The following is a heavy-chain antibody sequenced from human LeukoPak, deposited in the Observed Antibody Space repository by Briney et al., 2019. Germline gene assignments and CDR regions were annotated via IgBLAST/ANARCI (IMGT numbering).Heavy chain of an antibody. CDR2: ISWNSGSI. V-gene: IGHV3-9*01. Sequence: GGSLRLSCAASGFTFDDYAMHWVRQAPGKGLEWVSGISWNSGSIGYADSVKGRFTISRDNAKNSLYLQMNSLRTEDTALYYCGKGDTTMDTTLDYWGQGTLVTVYS. CDR1: GFTFDDYA. D-gene: IGHD5-18*01. CDR3: GKGDTTMDTTLDY. J-gene: IGHJ4*02.